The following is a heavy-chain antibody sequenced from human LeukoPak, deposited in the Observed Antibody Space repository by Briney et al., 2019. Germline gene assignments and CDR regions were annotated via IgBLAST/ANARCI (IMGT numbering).Heavy chain of an antibody. J-gene: IGHJ4*02. V-gene: IGHV3-23*01. Sequence: GGSLRLSCAASGFTFSSYAMNWVRQAPGKGLEWVSAISGSGANTYYADSVKGRFTISRDNSKNTVYPQMNSLRAEDTAVYYCAKPKYDSSGYYGLLNYWGQGTLVTVSS. CDR3: AKPKYDSSGYYGLLNY. D-gene: IGHD3-22*01. CDR1: GFTFSSYA. CDR2: ISGSGANT.